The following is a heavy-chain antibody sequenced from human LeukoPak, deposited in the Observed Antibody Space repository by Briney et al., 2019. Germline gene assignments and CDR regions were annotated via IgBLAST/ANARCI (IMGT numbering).Heavy chain of an antibody. V-gene: IGHV3-23*01. CDR2: ISGSGGST. CDR3: AHDYYGSGSYYKGNWFDP. J-gene: IGHJ5*02. Sequence: PGGSLRLSCAASGFTFSSYAMSWVRQAPGKGQEWVSAISGSGGSTYYADSVKGRFTISRDNSKNTLYLQMNSLRAEDTAVYYCAHDYYGSGSYYKGNWFDPWGQGTLVTVSS. D-gene: IGHD3-10*01. CDR1: GFTFSSYA.